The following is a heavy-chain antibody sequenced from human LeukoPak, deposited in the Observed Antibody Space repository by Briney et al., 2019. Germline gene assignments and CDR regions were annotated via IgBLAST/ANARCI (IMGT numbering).Heavy chain of an antibody. CDR2: ISAYNGNT. CDR1: GYTFTSYG. CDR3: AATVNYYYYMDV. Sequence: ASVKVSCKASGYTFTSYGISWVRQAPGQGLEWMGWISAYNGNTNYAQKLQGRVTTTTDTPTSTAYMELRSLRSDDTAVYYCAATVNYYYYMDVWGKGTTVTVSS. D-gene: IGHD4-11*01. V-gene: IGHV1-18*01. J-gene: IGHJ6*03.